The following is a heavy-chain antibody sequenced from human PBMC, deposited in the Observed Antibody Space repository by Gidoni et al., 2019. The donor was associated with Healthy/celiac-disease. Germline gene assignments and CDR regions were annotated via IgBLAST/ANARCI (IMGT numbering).Heavy chain of an antibody. Sequence: EVQLLESGGGLVQPGGSLRLSCAASGFTFSSYAMSWVRQAPGKGLEWVSAISGSGGSTYYADAVKGRFTISRDNSKNTLYLQMNSLRAEDTAVYYCAKDRREIQSHSWFDPWGQGTLVTVSS. D-gene: IGHD4-4*01. CDR1: GFTFSSYA. CDR2: ISGSGGST. CDR3: AKDRREIQSHSWFDP. J-gene: IGHJ5*02. V-gene: IGHV3-23*01.